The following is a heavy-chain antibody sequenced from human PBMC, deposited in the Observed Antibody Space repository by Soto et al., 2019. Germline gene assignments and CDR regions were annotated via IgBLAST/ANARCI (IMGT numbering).Heavy chain of an antibody. D-gene: IGHD5-18*01. J-gene: IGHJ5*02. CDR1: GGSFSGYY. CDR2: INHSGST. CDR3: ARGGGYKDVDNWFDP. V-gene: IGHV4-34*01. Sequence: QVQLQQWGAGLLKHSETLSLTCAVYGGSFSGYYWSWIRQPPGKGLEWIGEINHSGSTNYNPSLKSRVTISVDTSKNQFSLKLSSVTAAYTAVYYCARGGGYKDVDNWFDPWGQGTLVTVSS.